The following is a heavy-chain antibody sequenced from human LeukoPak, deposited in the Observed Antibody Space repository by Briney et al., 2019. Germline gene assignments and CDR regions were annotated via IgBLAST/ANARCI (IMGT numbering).Heavy chain of an antibody. CDR1: GSSFTSSW. D-gene: IGHD3-10*01. Sequence: GASLNISSKGSGSSFTSSWIGWVRQMPAKGLEWRGIIYLGDTNTRSSSSLEVQATVSADKSISTANLQWSSLKVSDTAMYYCARQKITMVGGVIRSFDYWGQGTLVTVSS. J-gene: IGHJ4*02. CDR2: IYLGDTNT. V-gene: IGHV5-51*01. CDR3: ARQKITMVGGVIRSFDY.